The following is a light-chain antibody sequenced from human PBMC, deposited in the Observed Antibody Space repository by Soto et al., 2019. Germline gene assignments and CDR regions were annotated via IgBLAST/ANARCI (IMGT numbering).Light chain of an antibody. CDR3: TSCITANTSCV. CDR2: EVN. Sequence: QSVLTQPASVSGSPGQSITISCTGTSSDIGRYNYVSWFQQHPGKVPKLVIFEVNYRPSGVSDRFSGSKSGNTASLTITGLQAEDEADYYCTSCITANTSCVFGSGTKVTVL. CDR1: SSDIGRYNY. V-gene: IGLV2-14*01. J-gene: IGLJ1*01.